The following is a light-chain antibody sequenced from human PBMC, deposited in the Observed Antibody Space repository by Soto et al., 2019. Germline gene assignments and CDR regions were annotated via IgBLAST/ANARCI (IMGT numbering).Light chain of an antibody. Sequence: QSLLTQPAPLSGSPGQSLTISCTGTSIDVGGYNYVSWYQQHPGKAPKLMIYDVSNRPSGVSNRFSGSKSGNTASLTISGLQAEDEADYYCSSYTSSFYVFGTGTKVTVL. CDR1: SIDVGGYNY. CDR3: SSYTSSFYV. CDR2: DVS. V-gene: IGLV2-14*01. J-gene: IGLJ1*01.